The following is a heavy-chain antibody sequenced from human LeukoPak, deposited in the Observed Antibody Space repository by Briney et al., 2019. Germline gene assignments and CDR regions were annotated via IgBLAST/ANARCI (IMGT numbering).Heavy chain of an antibody. CDR2: INHSGST. V-gene: IGHV4-34*01. CDR3: ARGPRVVVTKYYYYMDV. Sequence: SETLSLTCAVYGGSFSGYYWSWLRQPPGKGLEWIGEINHSGSTNYNPSLKSRVTISVDTSKNQFSLKLSSVTAADTAVYYCARGPRVVVTKYYYYMDVWGKGTTVTVSS. J-gene: IGHJ6*03. D-gene: IGHD2-21*02. CDR1: GGSFSGYY.